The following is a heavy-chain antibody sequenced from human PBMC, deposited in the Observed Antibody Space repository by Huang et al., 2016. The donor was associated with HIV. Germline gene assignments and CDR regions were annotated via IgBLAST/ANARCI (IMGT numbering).Heavy chain of an antibody. Sequence: EVQLVESGGGLVQPGGSLRLSCVASGFTFRKYWVSWVRQAPGKGVEWVANINGSGKYYVDSGKGRVTIARDNAKNSLYLQMNGLRAADTAVYFCARGRQACDIWGQGTKVTVSS. CDR1: GFTFRKYW. CDR3: ARGRQACDI. J-gene: IGHJ3*02. V-gene: IGHV3-7*01. CDR2: INGSGK.